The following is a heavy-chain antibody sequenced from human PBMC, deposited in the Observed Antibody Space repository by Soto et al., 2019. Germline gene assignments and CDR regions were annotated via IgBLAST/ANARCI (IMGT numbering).Heavy chain of an antibody. Sequence: SETLSLTCTVSDGSISSSSSYWGWIRQPPGKGLEWIGTTHNTGSTYYNASLKSRVAISVDMSKNQVSLQLSSVTAADTAVYYCARDKWIRGVIDQLRSWFDPWGQGTLVTVSS. CDR3: ARDKWIRGVIDQLRSWFDP. V-gene: IGHV4-39*02. CDR1: DGSISSSSSY. CDR2: THNTGST. D-gene: IGHD3-10*01. J-gene: IGHJ5*02.